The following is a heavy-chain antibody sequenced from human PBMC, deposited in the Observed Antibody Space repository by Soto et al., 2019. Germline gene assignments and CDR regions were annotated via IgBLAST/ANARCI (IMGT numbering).Heavy chain of an antibody. D-gene: IGHD5-18*01. CDR1: GFTFSDYY. CDR3: ARYIYGYVDY. V-gene: IGHV3-11*06. Sequence: GGSLRLSCAASGFTFSDYYMSWIRQAPGKGLEWVSYISSTISYTHYADSVKGRFTISRDNAKNSLYLQMNSLRAEDTAVYYCARYIYGYVDYWGQGTLVTVSS. J-gene: IGHJ4*02. CDR2: ISSTISYT.